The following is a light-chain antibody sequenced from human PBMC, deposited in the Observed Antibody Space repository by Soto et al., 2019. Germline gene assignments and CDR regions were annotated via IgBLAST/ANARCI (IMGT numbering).Light chain of an antibody. CDR2: GVS. CDR3: QHYGRSII. V-gene: IGKV3-20*01. Sequence: EIVLTQSPGTLSLSPGERATLSCRASQSVSSNFLAWYQQEPGQAPRLLIYGVSSRATGVPDRFSGSGSGSDFTLTINTLESEDFAVYYCQHYGRSIIFGGGTKVDIK. J-gene: IGKJ4*01. CDR1: QSVSSNF.